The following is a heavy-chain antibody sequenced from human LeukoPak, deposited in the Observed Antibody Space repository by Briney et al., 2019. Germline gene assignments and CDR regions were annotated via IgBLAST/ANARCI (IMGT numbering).Heavy chain of an antibody. CDR2: ISSNGGNT. CDR1: GFTFSSYA. Sequence: GGSLRLSCAASGFTFSSYAMHWVRQAPGKGMEYVSSISSNGGNTYYGSSVKGRFTISRDNSKNTLYLQMGSLRTEDMAVYYCARGGPYSRDHFDYWGPGTLVTVSS. V-gene: IGHV3-64*01. J-gene: IGHJ4*02. CDR3: ARGGPYSRDHFDY. D-gene: IGHD6-13*01.